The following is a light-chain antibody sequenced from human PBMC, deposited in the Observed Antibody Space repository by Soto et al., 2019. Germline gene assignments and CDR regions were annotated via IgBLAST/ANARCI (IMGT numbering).Light chain of an antibody. CDR3: QQFASSPRT. V-gene: IGKV3-20*01. Sequence: EIVLTQSPGTLSLSPGERATLSCRASQRVSSNYLAWYQQKPGQAPRLLFYGASSRATGIPDRFSGSGSGTDFTLTISRLEPEDFAVYYCQQFASSPRTFGKGTKVEIK. CDR2: GAS. CDR1: QRVSSNY. J-gene: IGKJ1*01.